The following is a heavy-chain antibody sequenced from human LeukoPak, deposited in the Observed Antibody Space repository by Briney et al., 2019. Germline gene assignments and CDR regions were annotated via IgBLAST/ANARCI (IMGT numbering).Heavy chain of an antibody. Sequence: GGSLRLSCAASGLTFNNYAMNWVRQAPGKGLEWVSAISGSGGSTYYADSVEGRFTISRVNSKNTLYLQMNGLRAEDTAVYYCARGGHDYYYMDVWGKGTTVTVSS. CDR3: ARGGHDYYYMDV. D-gene: IGHD3-10*01. V-gene: IGHV3-23*01. CDR2: ISGSGGST. CDR1: GLTFNNYA. J-gene: IGHJ6*03.